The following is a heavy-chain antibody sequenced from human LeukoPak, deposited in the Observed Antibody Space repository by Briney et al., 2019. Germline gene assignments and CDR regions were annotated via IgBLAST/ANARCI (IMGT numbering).Heavy chain of an antibody. J-gene: IGHJ5*02. CDR1: GFTFSSYA. CDR2: ISGSGGST. CDR3: ARAGFLITFGGVIS. Sequence: GGSLRLSCAASGFTFSSYAMSWVRQAPGKGLEWVSAISGSGGSTYYADSVKGRFTISRDNAKNSLYLQMNSLRAEDTAIYYCARAGFLITFGGVISWGQGTLVTVSS. D-gene: IGHD3-16*02. V-gene: IGHV3-23*01.